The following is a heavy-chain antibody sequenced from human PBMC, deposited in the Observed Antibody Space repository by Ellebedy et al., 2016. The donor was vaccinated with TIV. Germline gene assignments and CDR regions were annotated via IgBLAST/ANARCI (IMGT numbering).Heavy chain of an antibody. CDR3: ARDPYGSGSYYRHFDY. CDR1: GFTFSSYS. Sequence: GESLKISCAASGFTFSSYSMNWVRQAPGKGLEWVSSINSAATTYYPDSVKGRFTISRDNSKNTVYLEMNSLRVEDTAVYFCARDPYGSGSYYRHFDYWGQGTLVTVS. CDR2: INSAATT. D-gene: IGHD3-10*01. J-gene: IGHJ4*02. V-gene: IGHV3-66*02.